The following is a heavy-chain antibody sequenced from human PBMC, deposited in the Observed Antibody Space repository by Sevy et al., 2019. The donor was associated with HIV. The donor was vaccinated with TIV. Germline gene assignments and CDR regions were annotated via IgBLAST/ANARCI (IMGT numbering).Heavy chain of an antibody. CDR2: IYTNRST. Sequence: SETLSLTCTVSGGSISSYYWSWIRQPAGKGLEWIGRIYTNRSTNYNPSLKSRVTMSVDTSKNQFSLKLSSVTAADTAVYYCARVGDRTLSNALDIWGQGTMVTVSS. V-gene: IGHV4-4*07. J-gene: IGHJ3*02. D-gene: IGHD3-16*01. CDR1: GGSISSYY. CDR3: ARVGDRTLSNALDI.